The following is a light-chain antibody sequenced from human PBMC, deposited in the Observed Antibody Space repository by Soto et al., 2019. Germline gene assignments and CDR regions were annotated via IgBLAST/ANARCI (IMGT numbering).Light chain of an antibody. CDR1: QSVSSSY. Sequence: EIVLTQSPGTLSLSPGERATLSCRASQSVSSSYLAWYQQKPGQAPRLLIYGASSRATGIPDRFIGSGSGTDFTLTISRLEPEDFAVYYCQQYGSSPWTFGQGTKVEI. CDR3: QQYGSSPWT. V-gene: IGKV3-20*01. CDR2: GAS. J-gene: IGKJ1*01.